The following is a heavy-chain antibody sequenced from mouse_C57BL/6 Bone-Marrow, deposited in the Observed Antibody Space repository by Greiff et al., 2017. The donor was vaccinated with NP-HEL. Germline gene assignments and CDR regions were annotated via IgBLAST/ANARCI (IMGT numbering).Heavy chain of an antibody. CDR2: IYPGSGNT. CDR1: GYTFTDYY. CDR3: ARVTGTRAMDY. J-gene: IGHJ4*01. D-gene: IGHD4-1*01. Sequence: QVQLQQSGAELVRPGASVKLSCKASGYTFTDYYINWVKQRPGQGLEWIARIYPGSGNTYYNEKFKGKATLTAEKSSSTAYMQLSSLTSEDSAVYFCARVTGTRAMDYWGQGTSVTVSS. V-gene: IGHV1-76*01.